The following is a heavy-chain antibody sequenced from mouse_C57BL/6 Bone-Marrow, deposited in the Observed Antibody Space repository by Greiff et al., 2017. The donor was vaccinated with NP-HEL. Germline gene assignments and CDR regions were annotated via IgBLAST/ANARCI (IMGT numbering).Heavy chain of an antibody. Sequence: EVQLVESGGGLVKPGGSLKLSCAASGFTFSSYAMSWVRQTPEKRLEWVATISDGGSYTYYPDNVKGRFTISRDNAKNNLYLQMSHLKSEDTAMYYCARALYYGSPFVDYWGQGTTLTVSS. CDR2: ISDGGSYT. CDR1: GFTFSSYA. J-gene: IGHJ2*01. CDR3: ARALYYGSPFVDY. D-gene: IGHD1-1*01. V-gene: IGHV5-4*01.